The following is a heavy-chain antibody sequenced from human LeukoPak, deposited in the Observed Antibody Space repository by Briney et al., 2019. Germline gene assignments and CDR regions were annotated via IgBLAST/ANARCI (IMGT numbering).Heavy chain of an antibody. CDR2: ISASDDST. CDR1: GFTFSNYD. D-gene: IGHD6-19*01. V-gene: IGHV3-23*01. J-gene: IGHJ4*02. Sequence: GGSLRLSCAASGFTFSNYDMNWVRQAPGKGLEWVSTISASDDSTYYADSVKGRFTISRDKSTSTLYLQMNSLRAEDTAVYYCTKRLVRHFDYWGQGTLVTVSS. CDR3: TKRLVRHFDY.